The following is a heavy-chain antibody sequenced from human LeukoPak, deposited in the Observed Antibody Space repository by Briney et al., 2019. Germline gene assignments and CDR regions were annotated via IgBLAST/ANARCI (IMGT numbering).Heavy chain of an antibody. CDR1: GFTFSSYA. Sequence: GRSLRLSCAASGFTFSSYAMHWVRQAPGKGLEWVAVISYDGSNKYYADSVKGRLTISRDNSKNTLYLQMNSLRAEDTAVYYCARAREGWVTIFGVALGYWGQGTLVTVSS. CDR2: ISYDGSNK. CDR3: ARAREGWVTIFGVALGY. V-gene: IGHV3-30-3*01. J-gene: IGHJ4*02. D-gene: IGHD3-3*01.